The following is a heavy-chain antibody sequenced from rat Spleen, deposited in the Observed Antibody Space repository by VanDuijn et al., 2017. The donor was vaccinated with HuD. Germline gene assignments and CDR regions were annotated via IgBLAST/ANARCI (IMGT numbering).Heavy chain of an antibody. CDR3: ARPLTHPWDY. D-gene: IGHD1-1*01. V-gene: IGHV5-17*01. J-gene: IGHJ2*01. CDR1: GFTFSDYA. Sequence: EVQLVESGGGLVQPGRSLKLSCAASGFTFSDYAMAWVRQAPKKGLEWVATIFYDGSSTYYRDSVKGRFTISRDNAKSTLYLQMDSLRSEDTATYYCARPLTHPWDYWGQGVMVTVSS. CDR2: IFYDGSST.